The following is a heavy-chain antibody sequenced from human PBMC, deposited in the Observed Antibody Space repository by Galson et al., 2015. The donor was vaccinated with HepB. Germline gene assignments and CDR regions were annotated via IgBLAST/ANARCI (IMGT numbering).Heavy chain of an antibody. D-gene: IGHD1-20*01. CDR1: GFTFSSYS. Sequence: SLRLSCAASGFTFSSYSMNWVRQAPGKGLEWVSSISSSSSYIYYADSVKGRFTISRDNSKNTLYLQMNSLRAEDTAVYYCARDIDNWNGGGAFDIWGQGTMVTVSS. V-gene: IGHV3-21*01. J-gene: IGHJ3*02. CDR3: ARDIDNWNGGGAFDI. CDR2: ISSSSSYI.